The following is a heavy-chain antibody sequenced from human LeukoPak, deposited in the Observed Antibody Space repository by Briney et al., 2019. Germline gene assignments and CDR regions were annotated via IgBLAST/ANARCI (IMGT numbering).Heavy chain of an antibody. V-gene: IGHV3-23*01. D-gene: IGHD3-22*01. CDR1: GFTFSSYA. J-gene: IGHJ4*02. CDR2: ISGSGGST. CDR3: AKTREGLRPYYYDSSGYYQGFDY. Sequence: PGGSLRLSCAASGFTFSSYAMSWVRQAPGKGLEWVSAISGSGGSTYYADSVKGRFTISRDNSKNTLYLQMNSLRAEDTAVYYCAKTREGLRPYYYDSSGYYQGFDYWGQGTLVTVSS.